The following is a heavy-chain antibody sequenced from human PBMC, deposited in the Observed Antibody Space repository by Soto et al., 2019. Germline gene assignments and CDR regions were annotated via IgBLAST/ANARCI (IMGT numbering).Heavy chain of an antibody. Sequence: EVQLLESGGGLVQPGGSLRLSCAASGFTFSSYGMTWVRQAPGKGREWVSAITGSGGSTYYADSVQGRFTISRDNSKNTLYLQMSSLRAEDTAVYYCAKHFSPYADYPGYWGQGTLVTVSS. D-gene: IGHD4-17*01. CDR3: AKHFSPYADYPGY. CDR1: GFTFSSYG. J-gene: IGHJ4*02. CDR2: ITGSGGST. V-gene: IGHV3-23*01.